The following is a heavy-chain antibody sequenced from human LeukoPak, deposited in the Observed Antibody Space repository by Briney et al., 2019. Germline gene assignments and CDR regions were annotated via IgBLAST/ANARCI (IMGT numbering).Heavy chain of an antibody. CDR3: ARDAGRAIYGMDV. CDR1: GGSISSYY. CDR2: IYYSGST. V-gene: IGHV4-59*01. D-gene: IGHD2-21*01. J-gene: IGHJ6*02. Sequence: SETLSLTCTVSGGSISSYYWSWIRQPSGKGLEWIGYIYYSGSTNYNPSLKSRVTISVDTSKNQFSLKLSSVTAADTAVYYCARDAGRAIYGMDVWGQGTTVTVSS.